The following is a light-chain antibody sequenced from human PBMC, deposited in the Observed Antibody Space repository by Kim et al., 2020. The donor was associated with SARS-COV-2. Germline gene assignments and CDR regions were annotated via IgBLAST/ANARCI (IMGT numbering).Light chain of an antibody. CDR2: GAS. Sequence: EIVLTQSPDTLSLSPGERATLSCRTSQSIPSTSLAWYQQKPGQAPRLIIYGASSRASGLPDRFSGSGSGTDYALTISGLEPEDFAVYFCQQYGNLPLTFGGGTKVDIK. V-gene: IGKV3-20*01. CDR1: QSIPSTS. CDR3: QQYGNLPLT. J-gene: IGKJ4*01.